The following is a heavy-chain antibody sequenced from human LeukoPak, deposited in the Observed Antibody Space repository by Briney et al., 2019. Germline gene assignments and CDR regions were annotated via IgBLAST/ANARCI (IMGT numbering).Heavy chain of an antibody. Sequence: GASVKVSCKVSGYTLTELSMHWVRQAPGKGLEWMGGFDPGDGETIYAQKFQGRVTMTEDTSTDTAYMELSSLRSEDTAVYYCATASVLLWFGESVAHHFDYWGQGTLVTVSS. CDR2: FDPGDGET. J-gene: IGHJ4*02. D-gene: IGHD3-10*01. CDR1: GYTLTELS. V-gene: IGHV1-24*01. CDR3: ATASVLLWFGESVAHHFDY.